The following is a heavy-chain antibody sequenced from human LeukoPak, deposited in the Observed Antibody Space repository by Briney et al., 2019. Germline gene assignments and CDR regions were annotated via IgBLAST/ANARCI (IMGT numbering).Heavy chain of an antibody. CDR2: ISDGGETT. Sequence: AGGSLRLSCVISGFTLNKYGMSCVPHAPGGGGEWVSPISDGGETTYYAASVKGRFTISRDYSKNTLYLQMNSVRAEDTAVYYCARKAARTSGYDYWGQGILVTVSS. V-gene: IGHV3-23*01. CDR3: ARKAARTSGYDY. CDR1: GFTLNKYG. D-gene: IGHD3-22*01. J-gene: IGHJ4*02.